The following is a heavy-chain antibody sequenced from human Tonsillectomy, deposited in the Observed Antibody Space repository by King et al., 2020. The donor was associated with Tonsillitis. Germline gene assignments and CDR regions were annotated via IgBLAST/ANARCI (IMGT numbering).Heavy chain of an antibody. CDR2: ISGSGGST. V-gene: IGHV3-23*04. D-gene: IGHD3-9*01. CDR1: GFTFSSYA. CDR3: ANLIVPALRDFDWLYAFDI. Sequence: VQLVESGGGLVQPGGSLRLSCAASGFTFSSYAMSWVRQAPGKGLEWVSSISGSGGSTFYADSVKGRFTISRDNSRYTLFLQMNSLRAEDTAVYYCANLIVPALRDFDWLYAFDIWGQGTMVTVSS. J-gene: IGHJ3*02.